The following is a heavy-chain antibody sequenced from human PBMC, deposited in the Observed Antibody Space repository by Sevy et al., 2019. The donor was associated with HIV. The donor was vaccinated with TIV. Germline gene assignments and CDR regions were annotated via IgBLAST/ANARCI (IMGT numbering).Heavy chain of an antibody. D-gene: IGHD6-13*01. CDR3: ARLAWGSSSWADYYYYYYMDV. J-gene: IGHJ6*03. Sequence: SKTLSLTCTVSGGSISSYYWSWIRQPPGKGLEWIGYIYYSGSTNYNPSLKSRVTISVDTSKNQFSLKLSSVTAADTAVYYCARLAWGSSSWADYYYYYYMDVWGKGTTVTVSS. V-gene: IGHV4-59*08. CDR1: GGSISSYY. CDR2: IYYSGST.